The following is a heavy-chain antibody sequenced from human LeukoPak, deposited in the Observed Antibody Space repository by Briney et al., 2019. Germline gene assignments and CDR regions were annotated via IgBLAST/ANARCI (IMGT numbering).Heavy chain of an antibody. D-gene: IGHD3-3*01. Sequence: SETLSLTCAAYGGSFSGYYWSWIRQPPGKGLEWIGEINHSGSTNYNPSLKSRVTISVDTSKNQFSLKLSSVTAADTAVYYCASGYYDYRFDYWGQGTLVTVSS. CDR3: ASGYYDYRFDY. CDR1: GGSFSGYY. CDR2: INHSGST. J-gene: IGHJ4*02. V-gene: IGHV4-34*01.